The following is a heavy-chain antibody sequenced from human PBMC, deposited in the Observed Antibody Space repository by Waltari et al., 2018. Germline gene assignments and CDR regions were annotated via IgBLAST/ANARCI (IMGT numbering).Heavy chain of an antibody. J-gene: IGHJ1*01. Sequence: EVQLVESGGGLVQPGGSLRLSVAASGSTSRRDSMHWVRQAPGKGLEWVSYISSSSSTIYYADSVKGRFTISRDNAKNSLYLQMNSLRAEDTAVYYCARASAEYFQHWGQGTLVTVSS. CDR1: GSTSRRDS. V-gene: IGHV3-48*01. CDR3: ARASAEYFQH. CDR2: ISSSSSTI.